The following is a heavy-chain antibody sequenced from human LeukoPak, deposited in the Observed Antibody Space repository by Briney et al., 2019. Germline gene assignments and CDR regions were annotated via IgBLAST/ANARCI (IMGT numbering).Heavy chain of an antibody. V-gene: IGHV4-61*01. CDR1: GGSVSSGSYY. CDR2: IYYSGST. Sequence: PSGTLSLTCTVSGGSVSSGSYYWSWIRQPPGKGLEWIGYIYYSGSTNYNPSLKSRVTISVDTSKNQFSLKLSSVTAADTAVYYCAREGYSSGWYVGRWFDPWGQGTLVTVSS. D-gene: IGHD6-19*01. CDR3: AREGYSSGWYVGRWFDP. J-gene: IGHJ5*02.